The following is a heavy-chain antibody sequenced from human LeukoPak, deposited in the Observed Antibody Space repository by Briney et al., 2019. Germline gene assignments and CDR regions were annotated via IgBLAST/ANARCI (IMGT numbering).Heavy chain of an antibody. CDR2: ISSSGGNI. CDR3: ARRRDYFDY. Sequence: PGGSLRLSCVVSGFDLSDYYMSWIRQAPGQGLEWISYISSSGGNIYFADSVKGRFTMSGDNARGSLYLQMNSLRADDTAIYYCARRRDYFDYWGQGTLVTVSS. CDR1: GFDLSDYY. V-gene: IGHV3-11*01. J-gene: IGHJ4*02.